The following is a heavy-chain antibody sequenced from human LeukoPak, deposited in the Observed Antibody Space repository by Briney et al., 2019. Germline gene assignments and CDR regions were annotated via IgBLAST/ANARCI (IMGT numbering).Heavy chain of an antibody. V-gene: IGHV3-30*02. CDR2: IRYDGSNK. D-gene: IGHD3-22*01. J-gene: IGHJ4*02. CDR3: AKDPNYYYDSSGYYY. Sequence: GGSLRLSCAASGFTFSSYGMHWVRQAPGKGLEWVAFIRYDGSNKYYADSVKGRFTISRDNSKNTLYLQMNSLRAEDTAVYYCAKDPNYYYDSSGYYYWGQGTLVTVSS. CDR1: GFTFSSYG.